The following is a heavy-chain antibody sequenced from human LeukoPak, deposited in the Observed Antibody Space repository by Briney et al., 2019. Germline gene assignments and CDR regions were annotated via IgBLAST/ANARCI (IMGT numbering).Heavy chain of an antibody. Sequence: SQTLSLTCTVSGGSISSGDYYWSWIRQPPGKGLEWIGYIYYSGSTYYNPSLKSRVTISVDTSKNQFSLKLSSVTAADTAVYYYARDRGRFGDWDTNWYFDLWGRGTLVTVSS. D-gene: IGHD3-10*01. J-gene: IGHJ2*01. CDR2: IYYSGST. CDR3: ARDRGRFGDWDTNWYFDL. V-gene: IGHV4-30-4*01. CDR1: GGSISSGDYY.